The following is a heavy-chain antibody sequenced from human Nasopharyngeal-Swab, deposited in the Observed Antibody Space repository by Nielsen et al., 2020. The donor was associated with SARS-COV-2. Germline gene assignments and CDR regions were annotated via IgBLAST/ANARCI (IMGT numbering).Heavy chain of an antibody. J-gene: IGHJ4*02. CDR3: ARDKWLLTH. V-gene: IGHV3-30*03. CDR2: ISYDGSNK. Sequence: GGSLRLSCAASGFTFSSYGMHWVRQAPGKGLEWVAVISYDGSNKYYADSVKGRFTISRDNSKNTLYLQMNSLRAEDTAVYYCARDKWLLTHWGQGTLVTVSS. CDR1: GFTFSSYG. D-gene: IGHD3-22*01.